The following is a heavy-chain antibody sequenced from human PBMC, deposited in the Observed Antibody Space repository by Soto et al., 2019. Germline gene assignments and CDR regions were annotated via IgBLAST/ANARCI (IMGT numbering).Heavy chain of an antibody. CDR3: ARSPLSVTFTYYFYAMDV. CDR1: EFTLGSYE. D-gene: IGHD2-21*01. V-gene: IGHV3-48*03. J-gene: IGHJ6*02. Sequence: EVQLVESGGGLVQPGGSLRLSCAASEFTLGSYEINWDRQAPGKGLEWISYISSGGSTKYYADSVKGRFTISRDNAKNSLYLQMNSLRAEDTAVYDCARSPLSVTFTYYFYAMDVWGQGTTVTVTS. CDR2: ISSGGSTK.